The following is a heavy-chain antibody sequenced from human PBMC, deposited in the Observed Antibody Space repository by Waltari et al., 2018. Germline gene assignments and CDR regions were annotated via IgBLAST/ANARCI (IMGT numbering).Heavy chain of an antibody. V-gene: IGHV3-30*01. J-gene: IGHJ4*02. CDR1: GFTFSSFA. Sequence: QVQLVESGGGVVQPGRSLRLSCAASGFTFSSFAMHGVRQAPGKGLEWVAVISYDGSNKYYADSVKGRFTSSRDNSKNTLYLQMNSLRAEDAAVYYCARDNRGAWGQGTLVTVSS. CDR2: ISYDGSNK. D-gene: IGHD1-26*01. CDR3: ARDNRGA.